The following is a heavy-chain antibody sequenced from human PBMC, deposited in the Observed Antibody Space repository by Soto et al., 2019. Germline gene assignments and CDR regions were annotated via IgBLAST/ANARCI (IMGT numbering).Heavy chain of an antibody. D-gene: IGHD3-22*01. J-gene: IGHJ6*02. Sequence: ASVKVSCKASGYTFTSYGISWVRQAPGQGLEWMGWISAYNGNTNYAQKLQGRVTITADESTSTAYMELSSLRSEDTAVYYCARVITTHYGMDVWGQGTTVTVSS. V-gene: IGHV1-18*04. CDR3: ARVITTHYGMDV. CDR1: GYTFTSYG. CDR2: ISAYNGNT.